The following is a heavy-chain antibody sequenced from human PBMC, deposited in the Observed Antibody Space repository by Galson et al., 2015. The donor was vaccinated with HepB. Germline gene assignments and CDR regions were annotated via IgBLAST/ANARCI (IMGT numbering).Heavy chain of an antibody. J-gene: IGHJ4*02. CDR2: IIPMFDRA. Sequence: SVKVSCKASGGTFSSYGTSWVRQAPGQGLEWMGGIIPMFDRANYAQKFQGRVTITADESTDTAYMEPSSLRSEDTAVYYCATGLFRYYNSESYDWGQGTLVTVSS. CDR1: GGTFSSYG. V-gene: IGHV1-69*13. CDR3: ATGLFRYYNSESYD. D-gene: IGHD3-10*01.